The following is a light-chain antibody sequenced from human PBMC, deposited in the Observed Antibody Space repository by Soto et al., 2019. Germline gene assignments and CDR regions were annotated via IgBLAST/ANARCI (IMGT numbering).Light chain of an antibody. CDR2: GAS. V-gene: IGKV3-20*01. CDR3: QQYGRSPPYT. J-gene: IGKJ3*01. CDR1: QSVSIK. Sequence: EIGMTQSPATLSVSPGERATLSCRASQSVSIKLAWYQQRPGQAPRLLIYGASSRATGIPDRFSGSGSGTDFTLTISRLEPEDFAVYYCQQYGRSPPYTFGPGTKVDIK.